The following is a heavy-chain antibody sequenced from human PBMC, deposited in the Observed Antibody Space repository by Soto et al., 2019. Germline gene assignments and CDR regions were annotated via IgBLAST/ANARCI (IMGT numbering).Heavy chain of an antibody. CDR2: ISSGSSYI. CDR3: TRDRVKIRGGYYHYYGMDV. Sequence: DVQLEESGGGLVKPGGSLRLSCVASEFTFSVYSMNWVRQAPGKGLEWVSSISSGSSYIYYADSVKGRFTISRDNDKSSLFLHMNSLRADATAVYYCTRDRVKIRGGYYHYYGMDVWGQGTTVTVSS. CDR1: EFTFSVYS. J-gene: IGHJ6*02. V-gene: IGHV3-21*02. D-gene: IGHD3-10*01.